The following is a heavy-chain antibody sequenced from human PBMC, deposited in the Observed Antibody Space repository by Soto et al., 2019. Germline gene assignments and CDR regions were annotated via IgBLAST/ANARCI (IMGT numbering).Heavy chain of an antibody. CDR2: IIPIFGTA. V-gene: IGHV1-69*06. D-gene: IGHD6-19*01. J-gene: IGHJ4*02. Sequence: SVKVSCKASGGTFSSYAISWVRQAPGQGLEWMGGIIPIFGTANYAQKFQGRVTITADNSKNTLYLQMNSLRAEDTAVYYCAKDKLNSSGWYTAFDYWGQGTLVTVSS. CDR1: GGTFSSYA. CDR3: AKDKLNSSGWYTAFDY.